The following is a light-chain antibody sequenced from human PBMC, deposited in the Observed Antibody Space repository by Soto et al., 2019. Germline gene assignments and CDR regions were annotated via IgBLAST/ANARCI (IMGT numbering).Light chain of an antibody. CDR3: AAWDDSLSGWV. Sequence: QSVLTQPPSASGTPGQRVTISCSGSSSNIGTKYVYWYQQLPGTAPKLLIYSNTQRPSGVPDRFSGSKSGTSGSLAISGLRSEDEADYYCAAWDDSLSGWVFGGGTKVTVL. CDR1: SSNIGTKY. V-gene: IGLV1-47*02. J-gene: IGLJ3*02. CDR2: SNT.